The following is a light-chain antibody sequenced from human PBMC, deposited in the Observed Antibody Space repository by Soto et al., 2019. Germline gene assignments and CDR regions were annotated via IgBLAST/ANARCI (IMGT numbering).Light chain of an antibody. Sequence: DIQMTQSPSTLSASVGDRVTITCRASQSVGTYLAWFQQRPGKAPKGLISKASTLESGAPSRFTGSGSGTEFALTITSLQPEDFATYYCQQYYSYPWTFGQGTKG. J-gene: IGKJ1*01. CDR2: KAS. V-gene: IGKV1-5*03. CDR3: QQYYSYPWT. CDR1: QSVGTY.